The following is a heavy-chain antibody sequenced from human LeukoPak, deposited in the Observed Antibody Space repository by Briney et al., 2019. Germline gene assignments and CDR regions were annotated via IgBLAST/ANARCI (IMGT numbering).Heavy chain of an antibody. V-gene: IGHV6-1*01. CDR2: TYYRSKWYN. Sequence: SQTLALTSVISGDSVSSNSAAWNWIRQSPSRGLEWLGRTYYRSKWYNDYAVSVKSRITINPDTSKNQFSLHLNSVTPEDTAVYYCAGYSYGVRPSWGQGTLVTVSS. CDR3: AGYSYGVRPS. D-gene: IGHD5-18*01. CDR1: GDSVSSNSAA. J-gene: IGHJ5*02.